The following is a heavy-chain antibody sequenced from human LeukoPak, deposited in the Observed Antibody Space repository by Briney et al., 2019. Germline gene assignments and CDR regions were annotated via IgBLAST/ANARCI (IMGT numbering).Heavy chain of an antibody. V-gene: IGHV3-53*01. J-gene: IGHJ3*02. D-gene: IGHD5-12*01. CDR3: ARVIVATNTFDAFDI. CDR2: IYGDGST. CDR1: GLIVSSNY. Sequence: GGSLRLSCAASGLIVSSNYMSWVRQAPGRGLEWVSIIYGDGSTYYADSVKGRFTISRDNSKNTLYLQMNSLRVEDTAVHYCARVIVATNTFDAFDIWGQGTMVTVSS.